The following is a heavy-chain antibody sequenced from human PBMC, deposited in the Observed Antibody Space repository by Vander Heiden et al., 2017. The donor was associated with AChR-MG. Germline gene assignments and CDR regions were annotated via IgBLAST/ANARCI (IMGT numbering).Heavy chain of an antibody. D-gene: IGHD2-21*02. CDR3: AKLGDPYYYYYYMDV. V-gene: IGHV3-30*18. CDR2: ISYDGSNK. J-gene: IGHJ6*03. CDR1: GFTFSSYG. Sequence: QVQLVESGGGVVQPGRSLRLPCAASGFTFSSYGMHWVRQAPGKGLEWVAVISYDGSNKYYADSVKGRFTISRDNSKNTLYLQMNSLRAEDTAVYYCAKLGDPYYYYYYMDVWGKGTTVTVSS.